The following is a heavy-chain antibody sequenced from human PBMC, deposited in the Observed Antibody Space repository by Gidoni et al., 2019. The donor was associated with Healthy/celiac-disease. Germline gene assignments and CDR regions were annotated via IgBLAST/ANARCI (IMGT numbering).Heavy chain of an antibody. V-gene: IGHV3-30*04. Sequence: QVQLVESGGGVVQPGRSLRLSCAASGFTFSSYAMHWVRQAPGKGLEWVAVISYDGSNKYYADSVKGRFTISRDNSKNTLYLQMNSLRAEDTAVYYCARGVGVSTRNYYGMDVWGQGTTVTVSS. J-gene: IGHJ6*02. CDR1: GFTFSSYA. CDR3: ARGVGVSTRNYYGMDV. D-gene: IGHD3-3*01. CDR2: ISYDGSNK.